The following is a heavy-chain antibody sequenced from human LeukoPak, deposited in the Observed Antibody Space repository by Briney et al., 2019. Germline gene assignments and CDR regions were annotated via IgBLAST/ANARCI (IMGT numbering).Heavy chain of an antibody. CDR3: ARDRLEGGETFDS. Sequence: GGSLRLSCAASGFSFRSYSMDWVRQAPGKGLEWVSSITGSSSYISYADSVKGRFTISRDNAENSLFLQMSSLRPEDTAVYFCARDRLEGGETFDSWGQGALVTVSS. CDR1: GFSFRSYS. CDR2: ITGSSSYI. V-gene: IGHV3-21*01. J-gene: IGHJ4*02. D-gene: IGHD1-1*01.